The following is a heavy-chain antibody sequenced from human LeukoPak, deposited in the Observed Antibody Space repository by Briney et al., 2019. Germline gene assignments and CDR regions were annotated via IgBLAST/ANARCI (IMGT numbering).Heavy chain of an antibody. CDR3: AKGSIAVAGTMDY. D-gene: IGHD6-19*01. Sequence: GGSLRLSCAASGFTFSSYGMHWVRQAPGKGLEWVAVISYDGSNKYYADSVKGRFTISRDNSKNTLYLQMNSLRAEDTAAYYCAKGSIAVAGTMDYWGQGTLVTVSS. J-gene: IGHJ4*02. CDR1: GFTFSSYG. CDR2: ISYDGSNK. V-gene: IGHV3-30*18.